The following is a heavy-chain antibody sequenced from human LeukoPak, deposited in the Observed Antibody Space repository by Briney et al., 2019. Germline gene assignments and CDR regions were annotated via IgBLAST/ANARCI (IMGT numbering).Heavy chain of an antibody. J-gene: IGHJ4*02. CDR3: ARGGFITMVRGVILVFDY. D-gene: IGHD3-10*01. CDR1: GYTFTGYY. CDR2: INPNSGGT. V-gene: IGHV1-2*02. Sequence: ASVQVSCKASGYTFTGYYMHWVRQAPGQGLEWMGWINPNSGGTNYAQKFQGRVTMTRDTSISTAYMELSRLRSDDTAVYFCARGGFITMVRGVILVFDYWGQGTLVTVSS.